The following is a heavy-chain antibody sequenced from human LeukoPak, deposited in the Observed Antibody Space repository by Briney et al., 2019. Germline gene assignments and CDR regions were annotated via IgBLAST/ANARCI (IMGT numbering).Heavy chain of an antibody. D-gene: IGHD3-22*01. Sequence: GASVKVSCKASGYTFTSYAMNWVRQAPGQGLEWMGGIIPIFGTTNYAQKFQGRVTITADKSTSTAYMELSSLRSEDTAVYYCARYYDSSGFPDAFDIWGQGTMVTVSS. V-gene: IGHV1-69*06. J-gene: IGHJ3*02. CDR3: ARYYDSSGFPDAFDI. CDR2: IIPIFGTT. CDR1: GYTFTSYA.